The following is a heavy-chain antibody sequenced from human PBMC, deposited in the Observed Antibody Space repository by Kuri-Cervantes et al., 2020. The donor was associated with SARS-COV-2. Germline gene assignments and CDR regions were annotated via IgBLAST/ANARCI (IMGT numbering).Heavy chain of an antibody. CDR2: ISSSSSYI. D-gene: IGHD6-6*01. CDR3: AREEDSSSSSLFDY. J-gene: IGHJ4*02. CDR1: GFTFSSYS. V-gene: IGHV3-21*01. Sequence: GESLKISCAASGFTFSSYSMNWVRQAPGKGLEWVSSISSSSSYIYYADSVKGRFTISRDNAKNSLYLQMNSLRAEDTAVYYCAREEDSSSSSLFDYWGQGTLVAVSS.